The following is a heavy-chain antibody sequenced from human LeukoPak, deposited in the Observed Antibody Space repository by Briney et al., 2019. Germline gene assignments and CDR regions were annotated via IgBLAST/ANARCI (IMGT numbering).Heavy chain of an antibody. J-gene: IGHJ5*02. Sequence: GGSLRLSCAASGFTFSNYAMSWVRRAPGKGLEWISGITGSGGGTSYADSVKGRFTISRDNSKNTLYLQMNSLRAEDTAVYYCAKDSGPSSQNWFDPWGQGTLVTVSS. CDR1: GFTFSNYA. V-gene: IGHV3-23*01. CDR3: AKDSGPSSQNWFDP. D-gene: IGHD6-13*01. CDR2: ITGSGGGT.